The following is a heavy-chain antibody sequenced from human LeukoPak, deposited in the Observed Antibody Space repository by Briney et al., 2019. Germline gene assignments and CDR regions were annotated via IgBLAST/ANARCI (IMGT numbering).Heavy chain of an antibody. D-gene: IGHD5-12*01. CDR2: IYYSGSS. V-gene: IGHV4-39*01. CDR3: ARLPAITTYYYYYMDV. Sequence: SETLSLTCAVPGGSISSRRHYWGWVRQAPGNRLVCIGTIYYSGSSYYNPSLKSRVTMSVDTSKNQFSLRLSSVTAADTAVYYCARLPAITTYYYYYMDVWGQGTRVSVSS. J-gene: IGHJ6*03. CDR1: GGSISSRRHY.